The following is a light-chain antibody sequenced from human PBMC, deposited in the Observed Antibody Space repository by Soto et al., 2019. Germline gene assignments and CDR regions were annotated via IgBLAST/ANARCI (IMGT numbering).Light chain of an antibody. Sequence: DIVMTQSPDSLAVSLGERATINCKSSQSILYSSKNRNYLAWYQQKPGQPPKLLISWASTRGSGVPDRFSGSGSGTEFTLTISSLQPDDFATYYCQQYNSYWTFGQGTKVEIK. V-gene: IGKV4-1*01. CDR1: QSILYSSKNRNY. J-gene: IGKJ1*01. CDR3: QQYNSYWT. CDR2: WAS.